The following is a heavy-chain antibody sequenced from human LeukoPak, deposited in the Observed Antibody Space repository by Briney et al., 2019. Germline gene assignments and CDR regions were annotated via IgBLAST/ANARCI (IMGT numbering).Heavy chain of an antibody. J-gene: IGHJ4*02. CDR3: ARVRFPYPASTGLDY. CDR1: GDSVSSNSAA. V-gene: IGHV6-1*01. D-gene: IGHD1-1*01. Sequence: SQTLSLTCAISGDSVSSNSAAWNWIRQSPSRGLEWLGRTYYRSKWYNDYAGSVKSRITINSDTSKNQFSLQLNSVTPEDTAVYYCARVRFPYPASTGLDYWDQGTLVTVSS. CDR2: TYYRSKWYN.